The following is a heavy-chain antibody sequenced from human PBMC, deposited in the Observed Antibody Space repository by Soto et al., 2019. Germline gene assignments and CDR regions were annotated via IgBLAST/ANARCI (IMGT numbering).Heavy chain of an antibody. Sequence: SETLSLTCAVYGGSFRGYYCSWIRQPPGKGLEWIGEINHSGSTNYNPSLKSRVTISVDTSKNQFSLKLSSVTAADTAVYYCARAPRWNNWNPWSGAFDIWGQGTMVTVSS. CDR2: INHSGST. J-gene: IGHJ3*02. CDR3: ARAPRWNNWNPWSGAFDI. D-gene: IGHD1-20*01. CDR1: GGSFRGYY. V-gene: IGHV4-34*01.